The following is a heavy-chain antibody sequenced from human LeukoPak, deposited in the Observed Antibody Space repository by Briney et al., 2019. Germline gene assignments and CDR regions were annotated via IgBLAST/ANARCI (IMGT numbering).Heavy chain of an antibody. CDR2: IYYSGST. CDR1: GGSFSGYY. CDR3: ARIDGYNRYYFDY. Sequence: PSETLSLTCAVYGGSFSGYYWSWIRQHPGKGLEWIGYIYYSGSTYYNPSLKSRVTISVDTSKNQFSLKLSSVTAADTAVYYCARIDGYNRYYFDYWGQGTLVTVSS. D-gene: IGHD5-24*01. V-gene: IGHV4-31*11. J-gene: IGHJ4*02.